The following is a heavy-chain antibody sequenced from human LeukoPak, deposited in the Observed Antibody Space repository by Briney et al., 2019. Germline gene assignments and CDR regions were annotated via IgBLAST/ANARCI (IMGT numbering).Heavy chain of an antibody. CDR2: INSDGSSI. CDR3: TRGASVYGTFDY. V-gene: IGHV3-74*01. CDR1: GFSVGGYW. D-gene: IGHD5/OR15-5a*01. Sequence: HPGGSLRLSCAASGFSVGGYWMHWVRQGPGMGLVWVSRINSDGSSISYADSVKGRFSISRDNAKNTLYLQMNSLRAEDTAVYYCTRGASVYGTFDYWGQGTLVTVSS. J-gene: IGHJ4*02.